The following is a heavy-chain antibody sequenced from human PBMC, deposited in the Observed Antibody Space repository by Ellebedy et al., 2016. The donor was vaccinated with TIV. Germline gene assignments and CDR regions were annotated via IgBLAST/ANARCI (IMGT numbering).Heavy chain of an antibody. J-gene: IGHJ6*02. Sequence: GESLKISXAASGFTFSSYGMHWVRQAPGKGLEWVAVISYDGSNKYYADSVKGRFTISRDNSKNTLYLQMNSLRAEDTAVYYCARITMVRGVVSAKYGMDVWGQGTTVTVSS. CDR2: ISYDGSNK. D-gene: IGHD3-10*01. CDR1: GFTFSSYG. V-gene: IGHV3-30*03. CDR3: ARITMVRGVVSAKYGMDV.